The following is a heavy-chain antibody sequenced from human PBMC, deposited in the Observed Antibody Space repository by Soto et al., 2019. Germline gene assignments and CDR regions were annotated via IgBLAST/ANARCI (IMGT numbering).Heavy chain of an antibody. J-gene: IGHJ4*02. V-gene: IGHV3-30-3*01. CDR3: ASDHILTGYYELDY. D-gene: IGHD3-9*01. Sequence: QVQLVESGGGVVQPGRSLRLSCAASGFTFSSYAMHWVRQAPGKGLEWVAVISYDGSNKYYADSVKGRFTISRDNSKNTLYLQMNSLRAEDTAVYYCASDHILTGYYELDYWDQGTLVTVSS. CDR1: GFTFSSYA. CDR2: ISYDGSNK.